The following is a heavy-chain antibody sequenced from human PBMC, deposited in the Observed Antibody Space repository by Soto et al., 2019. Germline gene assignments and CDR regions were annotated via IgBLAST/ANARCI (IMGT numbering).Heavy chain of an antibody. D-gene: IGHD3-10*01. V-gene: IGHV3-7*01. Sequence: GGSLRLSCAASGFTFSSYWMSWVRQAPGKGLEWVANIKQDGSEKYYVDSVKGRFTISRDNAKNSLYLQMNSLRAEDTAVYYCARDRGYYYYYMDVWGKGATVTVSS. CDR1: GFTFSSYW. CDR2: IKQDGSEK. J-gene: IGHJ6*03. CDR3: ARDRGYYYYYMDV.